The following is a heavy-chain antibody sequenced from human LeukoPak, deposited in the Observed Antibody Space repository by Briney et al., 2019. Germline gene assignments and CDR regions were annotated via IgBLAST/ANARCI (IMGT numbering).Heavy chain of an antibody. CDR1: GFSFSSYA. CDR2: ISGSGDST. J-gene: IGHJ3*02. D-gene: IGHD6-13*01. CDR3: AEGGIAAAGTGGSAFDI. Sequence: GGSLRLSCAASGFSFSSYAMSWVRQAPGKGLEWVSGISGSGDSTYYADSVKGRFTISRDNSKNTLYLQMNSLRAEDTAIYYCAEGGIAAAGTGGSAFDIWGQGTMVTVSS. V-gene: IGHV3-23*01.